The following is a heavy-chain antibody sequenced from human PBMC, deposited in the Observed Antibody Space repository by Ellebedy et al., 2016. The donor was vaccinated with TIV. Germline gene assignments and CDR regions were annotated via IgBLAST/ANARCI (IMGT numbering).Heavy chain of an antibody. CDR2: ISYDGSNK. V-gene: IGHV3-30*03. J-gene: IGHJ4*02. Sequence: GGSLRLSXAASGFTFSSYGMHWFRQAPGKGLEWVAVISYDGSNKYYADSVKGRFTISRDNSKNTLYLQMNSLRAEDTAVYYCARGVLWFGELLSLDYWGQGTLVTVSS. D-gene: IGHD3-10*01. CDR1: GFTFSSYG. CDR3: ARGVLWFGELLSLDY.